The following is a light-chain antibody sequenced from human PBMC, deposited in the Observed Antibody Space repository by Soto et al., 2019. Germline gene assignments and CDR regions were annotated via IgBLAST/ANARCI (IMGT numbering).Light chain of an antibody. CDR2: SND. V-gene: IGLV1-44*01. CDR1: SSNIGRNT. J-gene: IGLJ1*01. Sequence: QSVLTQPPSASGTPGQRVTISCSGSSSNIGRNTVNWYQQLPGTAPKLLMYSNDQRSSGVPDRFSGYKSGTSASLAISGLQSEDEADYYCAEWDDSLNGYVFGTGTKVTVL. CDR3: AEWDDSLNGYV.